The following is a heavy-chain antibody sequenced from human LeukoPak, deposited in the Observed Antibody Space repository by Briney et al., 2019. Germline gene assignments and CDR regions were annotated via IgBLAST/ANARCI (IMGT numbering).Heavy chain of an antibody. Sequence: GGSLRLSCAASGFTFSSYGMHWVRQAPGKGLEWVAVISYDGSNKYYADSVKGRFTISRDNSKNTLYLQMNSLRAEDTAVYYCAKDYGDQSYYYYGMDVWGQGTTVTASS. D-gene: IGHD4-17*01. CDR2: ISYDGSNK. CDR3: AKDYGDQSYYYYGMDV. CDR1: GFTFSSYG. V-gene: IGHV3-30*18. J-gene: IGHJ6*02.